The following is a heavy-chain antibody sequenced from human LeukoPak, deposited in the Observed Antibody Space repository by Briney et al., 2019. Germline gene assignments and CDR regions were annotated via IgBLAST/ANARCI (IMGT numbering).Heavy chain of an antibody. J-gene: IGHJ6*02. CDR2: IYPGDSDT. Sequence: GESLKISCKGSGYKFTSYWIAWVRQMPGKGLEWMGIIYPGDSDTRYSPSFRGQVTISADKSVSTAYLRWSSLKASDTAMYYCARKQEFYYYDLDVWGQGTTVTVSS. CDR1: GYKFTSYW. CDR3: ARKQEFYYYDLDV. V-gene: IGHV5-51*01.